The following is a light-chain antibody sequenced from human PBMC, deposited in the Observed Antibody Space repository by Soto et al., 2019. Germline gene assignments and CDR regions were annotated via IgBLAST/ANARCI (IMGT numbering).Light chain of an antibody. CDR2: EVS. CDR1: QSLLKSNGNNY. V-gene: IGKV2D-29*01. J-gene: IGKJ1*01. CDR3: MQSLHLPWT. Sequence: DIVLTQSPLSLPVTPGESASISCRSSQSLLKSNGNNYLDWYLQKPGQPPQLLICEVSYRFSGVPDRFSGSGSGTDFTLVISRVEAEDVGTYYCMQSLHLPWTFGQGTKVEI.